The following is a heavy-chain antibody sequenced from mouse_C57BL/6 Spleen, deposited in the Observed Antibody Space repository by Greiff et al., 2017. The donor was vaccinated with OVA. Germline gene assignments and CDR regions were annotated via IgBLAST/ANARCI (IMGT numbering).Heavy chain of an antibody. Sequence: QVQLQQPGAELVKPGASVKLSCKASGYTFTSYWMHWVKQRPGQGLEWIGMIHPNSGSTTYNEKFKSKATLTVDKASRTAYMQLSSLTSDDSAVYYCASVSSYVAPYAMDYWGQGTSVTVSS. D-gene: IGHD1-1*01. J-gene: IGHJ4*01. CDR2: IHPNSGST. CDR3: ASVSSYVAPYAMDY. CDR1: GYTFTSYW. V-gene: IGHV1-64*01.